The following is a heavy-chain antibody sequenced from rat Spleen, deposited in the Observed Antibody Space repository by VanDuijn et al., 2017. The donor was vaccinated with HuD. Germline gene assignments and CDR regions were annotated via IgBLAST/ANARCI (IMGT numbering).Heavy chain of an antibody. CDR2: IDYSGRT. J-gene: IGHJ3*01. CDR3: TRGVSMSSTNYYYALFAY. D-gene: IGHD1-6*01. V-gene: IGHV3-1*01. Sequence: EVQLQESGPGLVKPSQSLSLTCSVTGYSITSNYWGWIRKFPGNKMAWMGYIDYSGRTSYNPSLKSRISLTKDTSKNQFFLQLNSVTTEDTATYYCTRGVSMSSTNYYYALFAYWGQGTLVTVSS. CDR1: GYSITSNY.